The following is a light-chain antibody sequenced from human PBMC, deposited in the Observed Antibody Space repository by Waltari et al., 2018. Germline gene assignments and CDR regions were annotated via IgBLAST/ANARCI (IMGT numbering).Light chain of an antibody. V-gene: IGKV3-11*01. CDR2: DAS. Sequence: EIELTQSPATLSLSPGERATLSCRASQSVSTSLAWYQQKPGQAPRLLIHDASNRATGTPARFSGSGSGTDFTLTIGSLEPEDFAVYYFQQHGKWPLSFGGGTKVEI. J-gene: IGKJ4*01. CDR3: QQHGKWPLS. CDR1: QSVSTS.